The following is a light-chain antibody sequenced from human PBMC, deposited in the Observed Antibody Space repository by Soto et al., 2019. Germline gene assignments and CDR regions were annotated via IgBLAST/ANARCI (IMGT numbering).Light chain of an antibody. CDR3: HYSNTYCWT. CDR1: QSISSW. V-gene: IGKV1-5*03. CDR2: KTS. J-gene: IGKJ1*01. Sequence: DIQLTQSPSTLSASVGDRVTITCRASQSISSWLAWYQQKPGKAPKFLIYKTSNLESGVPSRFSGSGSGTEFTLTISSLQPDDFATYYCHYSNTYCWTFGQGTKVEIK.